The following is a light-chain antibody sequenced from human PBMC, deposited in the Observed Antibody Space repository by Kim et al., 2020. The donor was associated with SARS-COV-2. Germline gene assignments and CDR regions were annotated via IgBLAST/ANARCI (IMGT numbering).Light chain of an antibody. V-gene: IGLV3-9*01. Sequence: SYELTQTLSLSVDLGQTARITCGGTDIRGKSVHWYQQRPGQAPVLVIYRDDSRPSGIPDRFSGSNSGDTATLTINRAQVGDEADYFCQVWDTDSVVFGGGTKLTVL. CDR2: RDD. CDR3: QVWDTDSVV. CDR1: DIRGKS. J-gene: IGLJ2*01.